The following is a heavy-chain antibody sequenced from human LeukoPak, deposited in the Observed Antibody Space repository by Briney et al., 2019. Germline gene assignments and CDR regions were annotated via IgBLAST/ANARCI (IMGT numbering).Heavy chain of an antibody. CDR3: ASGGMGARKYYSDPFHY. V-gene: IGHV3-53*01. CDR1: GFTFSSNY. D-gene: IGHD3-16*01. CDR2: IYSAGST. Sequence: GGSLRPSCAASGFTFSSNYMSWVRQAPGKGLEWVSIIYSAGSTYYADSVRGRFTISRDSSKNTVSLQMNSLRADDTALYYCASGGMGARKYYSDPFHYWGQGTLVTVSS. J-gene: IGHJ4*02.